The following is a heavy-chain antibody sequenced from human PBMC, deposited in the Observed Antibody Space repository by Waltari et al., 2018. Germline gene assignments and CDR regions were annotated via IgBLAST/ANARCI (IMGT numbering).Heavy chain of an antibody. Sequence: QVQLVESGGGVVQLGTSLRLSCIASGFTTSAMHWVRQAPGKGLEWVALISYDESNKYYAASVKGRFTISRDNSKNTLYLQMNSLRAEDTAVYYCAKDSGGDYGVDVWGQGTTVTVSS. CDR1: GFTTSA. D-gene: IGHD3-16*01. J-gene: IGHJ6*02. CDR2: ISYDESNK. CDR3: AKDSGGDYGVDV. V-gene: IGHV3-30*18.